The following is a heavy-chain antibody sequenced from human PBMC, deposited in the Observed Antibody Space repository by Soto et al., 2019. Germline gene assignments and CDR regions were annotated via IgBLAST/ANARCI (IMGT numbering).Heavy chain of an antibody. V-gene: IGHV4-59*01. CDR3: ARVNLEWLLTLDY. Sequence: PSETLSLTCTVSGGSISSYYWSWIRQPPGKGLEWIGYIYYSGSTNYNPFLKSRVTISVDTSKNQFSLKLSSVTAADTAVYYCARVNLEWLLTLDYWGQGTLVTVSS. J-gene: IGHJ4*02. D-gene: IGHD3-3*01. CDR1: GGSISSYY. CDR2: IYYSGST.